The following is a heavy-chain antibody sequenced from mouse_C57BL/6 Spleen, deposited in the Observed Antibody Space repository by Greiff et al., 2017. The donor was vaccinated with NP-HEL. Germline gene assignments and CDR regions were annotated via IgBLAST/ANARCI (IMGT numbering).Heavy chain of an antibody. CDR2: ISSGGDYI. CDR3: TRDRGYSNSFDY. CDR1: GFTFSSYA. D-gene: IGHD2-5*01. V-gene: IGHV5-9-1*02. J-gene: IGHJ2*01. Sequence: DVKLQESGEGLVKPGGSLKLSRAASGFTFSSYAMSWVRQTPEKRLEWVAYISSGGDYIYYADTVKGRFTISRDNARNTLYLQMSSLKSEDTAMYYCTRDRGYSNSFDYWGQGTTLTVSS.